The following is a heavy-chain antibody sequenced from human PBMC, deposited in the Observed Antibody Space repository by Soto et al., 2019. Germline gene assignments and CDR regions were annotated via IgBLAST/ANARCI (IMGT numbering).Heavy chain of an antibody. CDR3: ARDKRYSSSSVNAFDI. Sequence: ASVKVSCKASGYIFTSYYMHWVRQAPGQGLEWMGIINPSGGSTSYAQKFQGRVTMTRDTSTSTVYMELSSLRSEDTAVYYCARDKRYSSSSVNAFDIWGQGTMVTVSS. D-gene: IGHD6-6*01. CDR1: GYIFTSYY. J-gene: IGHJ3*02. V-gene: IGHV1-46*03. CDR2: INPSGGST.